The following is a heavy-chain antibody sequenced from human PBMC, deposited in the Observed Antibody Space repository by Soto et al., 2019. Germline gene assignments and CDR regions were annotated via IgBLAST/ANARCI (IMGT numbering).Heavy chain of an antibody. CDR2: VYYTGST. Sequence: XGTLSLTCSVSGGSISGSYGSWIRQSPGKGLEWLGYVYYTGSTNYSPSLRSRVSISVDTSKNEFSLRLSSVTAADTAVYFCARSVAVPGAHIDYWGQGTQVTVSS. D-gene: IGHD6-19*01. CDR1: GGSISGSY. CDR3: ARSVAVPGAHIDY. V-gene: IGHV4-59*01. J-gene: IGHJ4*02.